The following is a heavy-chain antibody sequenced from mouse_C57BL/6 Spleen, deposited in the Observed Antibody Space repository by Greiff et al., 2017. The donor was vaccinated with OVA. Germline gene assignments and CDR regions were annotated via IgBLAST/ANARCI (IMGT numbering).Heavy chain of an antibody. J-gene: IGHJ4*01. CDR1: GYTFTSYW. CDR2: IDPNSGGT. V-gene: IGHV1-72*01. CDR3: ARIYYGYAMDY. Sequence: QVQLQQPGAELVKPGASVKLSCKASGYTFTSYWMHWVKQRPGRGLEWIGRIDPNSGGTKYNEKFKSKATLTVDKPSSTAYMQISSLTSEDSAVYYCARIYYGYAMDYWGQGTSVTVSS. D-gene: IGHD2-1*01.